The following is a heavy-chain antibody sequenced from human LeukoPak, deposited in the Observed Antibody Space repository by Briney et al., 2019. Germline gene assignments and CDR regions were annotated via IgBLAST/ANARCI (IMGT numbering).Heavy chain of an antibody. Sequence: SQTLSLTCAISGDSVSSNSAAWNWLRQSPSRGLEWLGRTYYRSKWYNDYAVSVKSRITINPDTSKNQFSLQLNSVTPEDTAVYYCARHLLGIAAPHNWFDPWGQGTLVTVSS. CDR3: ARHLLGIAAPHNWFDP. CDR1: GDSVSSNSAA. V-gene: IGHV6-1*01. CDR2: TYYRSKWYN. J-gene: IGHJ5*02. D-gene: IGHD6-13*01.